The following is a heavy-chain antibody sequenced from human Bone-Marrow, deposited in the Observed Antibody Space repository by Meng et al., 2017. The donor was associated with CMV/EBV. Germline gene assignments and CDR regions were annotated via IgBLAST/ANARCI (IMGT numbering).Heavy chain of an antibody. CDR3: ARDRGYCSSTSCQPTNNWFDP. V-gene: IGHV1-46*01. Sequence: ASVKVSCKASGYTFTSYYMHWVRQAPGQGLEWRGIINPSGGSTSYVQKFQGRVTMTRDTSTSTVYMELSSLRSEDTAVYYCARDRGYCSSTSCQPTNNWFDPWGQGTLVTVSS. CDR2: INPSGGST. CDR1: GYTFTSYY. D-gene: IGHD2-2*01. J-gene: IGHJ5*02.